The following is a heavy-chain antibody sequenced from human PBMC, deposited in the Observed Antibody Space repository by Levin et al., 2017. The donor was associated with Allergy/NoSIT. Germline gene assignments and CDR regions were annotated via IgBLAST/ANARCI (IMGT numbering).Heavy chain of an antibody. J-gene: IGHJ4*02. CDR2: ISSSGGST. CDR1: GFTFSSYA. V-gene: IGHV3-23*01. D-gene: IGHD5-18*01. Sequence: GESLKISCAASGFTFSSYAMSWVRQAPGKGLEWVSAISSSGGSTYYADSVKGRFTISRDNSKNTLYLQMNSLRAEDTAVYYCAKDQYNTAMFDYWGQGTLVTVSS. CDR3: AKDQYNTAMFDY.